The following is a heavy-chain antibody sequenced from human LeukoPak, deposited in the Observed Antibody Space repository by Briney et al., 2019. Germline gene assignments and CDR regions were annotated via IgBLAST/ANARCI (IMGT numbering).Heavy chain of an antibody. J-gene: IGHJ4*02. Sequence: SETLSLTCIVSGGSINNYYWSWMRQPPEKGLEWLGQIYYTGSTNYNPSLKSRVTISVDTSKNQFSLKLTSVTAADTAMYYCARQSPVTAFDYGGYFDNSGRGTLVTVSS. V-gene: IGHV4-59*01. CDR2: IYYTGST. CDR3: ARQSPVTAFDYGGYFDN. CDR1: GGSINNYY. D-gene: IGHD4-23*01.